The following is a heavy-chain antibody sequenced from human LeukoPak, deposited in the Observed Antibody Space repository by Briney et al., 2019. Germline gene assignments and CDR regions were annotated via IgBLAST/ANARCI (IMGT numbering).Heavy chain of an antibody. CDR3: ARGPKADIVATSFDY. J-gene: IGHJ4*02. CDR2: IYYSGTT. Sequence: SETLSLTCTVSGGSINSSSRNSYYWGWIRQPPGKGLEWVGGIYYSGTTYYNPSLKSRVTISVDTSKNQFSLKLSSVTAADTAVYYCARGPKADIVATSFDYWGQGTLVTVSS. CDR1: GGSINSSSRNSYY. V-gene: IGHV4-39*07. D-gene: IGHD5-12*01.